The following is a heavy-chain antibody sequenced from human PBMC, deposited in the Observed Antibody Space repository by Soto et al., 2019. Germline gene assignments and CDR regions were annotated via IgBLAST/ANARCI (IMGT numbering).Heavy chain of an antibody. V-gene: IGHV3-33*01. D-gene: IGHD2-2*01. CDR3: ARAAYPYCSSTSCYVFDY. CDR1: GFTFSSYG. Sequence: PVGSLRLSCAASGFTFSSYGMHWVRQAPGKGLEWVAVIWYDGSNKYYADSVKGRFTISRDNSKNTLYLQMNSLRAEDTAVYYCARAAYPYCSSTSCYVFDYCGQETLVTVSS. CDR2: IWYDGSNK. J-gene: IGHJ4*02.